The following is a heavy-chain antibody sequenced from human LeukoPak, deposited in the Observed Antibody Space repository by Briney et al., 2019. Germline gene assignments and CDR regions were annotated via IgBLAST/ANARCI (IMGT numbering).Heavy chain of an antibody. V-gene: IGHV3-33*02. Sequence: GGSLTLSCAASGFTFSNYGMHWVRQAPGKGLEWLAIMWYDGSIKYYADSAKGRFTISRDNSKNTVFLQMNSLRAEDTAVYYCARGRDGYNYYYYYYIDVWGKGTTVTVSS. J-gene: IGHJ6*03. CDR2: MWYDGSIK. CDR3: ARGRDGYNYYYYYYIDV. D-gene: IGHD5-24*01. CDR1: GFTFSNYG.